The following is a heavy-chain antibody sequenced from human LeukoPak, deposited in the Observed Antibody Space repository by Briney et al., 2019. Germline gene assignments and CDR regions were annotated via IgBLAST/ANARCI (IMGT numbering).Heavy chain of an antibody. D-gene: IGHD3-3*01. Sequence: PGGSLRLSCAASGFTFSGSAMHWVRQASGKGLEWVGRIRSKANSYATAYAASVKGRFTISRDDSKKTAYLQMKSLKTEDTAVYYCTRHEEVFGVVPGWFDPWGQGTLVTVSS. CDR1: GFTFSGSA. V-gene: IGHV3-73*01. CDR3: TRHEEVFGVVPGWFDP. CDR2: IRSKANSYAT. J-gene: IGHJ5*02.